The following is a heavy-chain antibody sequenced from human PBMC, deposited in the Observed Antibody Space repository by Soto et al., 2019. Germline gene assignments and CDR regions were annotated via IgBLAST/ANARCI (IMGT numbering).Heavy chain of an antibody. V-gene: IGHV3-23*01. D-gene: IGHD3-3*01. Sequence: EVQLLESGGGLVQPGGSLRLSCAASGFTFSSYAMSWVRQAPGKGLEWVSAISGSGGSTYYADSVKGRFTISRDNSKNTLYLPMNSLRAEDPAVYYCAKPGGAVYDFLSGYDKPNYYCYYYMDVWGKGTTVTVSS. J-gene: IGHJ6*03. CDR2: ISGSGGST. CDR1: GFTFSSYA. CDR3: AKPGGAVYDFLSGYDKPNYYCYYYMDV.